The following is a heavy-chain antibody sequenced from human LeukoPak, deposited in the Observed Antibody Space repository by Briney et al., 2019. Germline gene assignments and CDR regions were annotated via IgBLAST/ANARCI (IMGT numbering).Heavy chain of an antibody. Sequence: GGSLRLSCAASGFTFSPHAVSWVRQAPGKGLEYGSGIGGGDDIHYADAVKGRFTVSRDNSNNTLFLQMNSLRAEDTAVYYCAKDATPGNSMWDYFDYWGQGTLVTVSS. V-gene: IGHV3-23*01. D-gene: IGHD1-7*01. CDR1: GFTFSPHA. CDR3: AKDATPGNSMWDYFDY. CDR2: IGGGDDI. J-gene: IGHJ4*02.